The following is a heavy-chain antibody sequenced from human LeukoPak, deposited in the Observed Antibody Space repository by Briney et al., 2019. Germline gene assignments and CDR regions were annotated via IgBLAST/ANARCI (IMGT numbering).Heavy chain of an antibody. Sequence: SETLSLTCAVYGGSFSGYYWSWLRQPPGKGLEWIGEINHSGSTNYNPSLKSRVTISVDTSKNQFSLKLSSVTAADTAVYYCARGHCSSTSCPTSAAAVLDYWGQGTLVTVSS. CDR1: GGSFSGYY. J-gene: IGHJ4*02. V-gene: IGHV4-34*01. CDR3: ARGHCSSTSCPTSAAAVLDY. CDR2: INHSGST. D-gene: IGHD2-2*01.